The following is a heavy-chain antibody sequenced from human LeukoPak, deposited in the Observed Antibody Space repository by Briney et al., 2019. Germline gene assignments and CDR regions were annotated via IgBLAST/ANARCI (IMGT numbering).Heavy chain of an antibody. Sequence: ASVKVSCKASGYTFIAYYIHWVRQAPGQGLEWMGWINLNSGGTNFAQKFQGRVTLTRDTSINKAYMVLNSLSSADTAIYYCAKDRGGSSYYFDYWGQGALVTVSS. V-gene: IGHV1-2*02. CDR2: INLNSGGT. CDR3: AKDRGGSSYYFDY. CDR1: GYTFIAYY. D-gene: IGHD1-26*01. J-gene: IGHJ4*02.